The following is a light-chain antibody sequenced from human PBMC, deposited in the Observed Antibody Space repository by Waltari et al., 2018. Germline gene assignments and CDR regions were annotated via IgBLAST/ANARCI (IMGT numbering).Light chain of an antibody. J-gene: IGLJ2*01. V-gene: IGLV2-14*01. CDR2: DVT. Sequence: QSALTQPASVSGSPGQSITISCTGTSSDVGGYNFVSWYQQHPGKAPKLMIYDVTKWPVCVSNRFSGSKSGNTASLTISGLQAEDEADYYCTSYTSTNTVVFGGGTKVTVL. CDR1: SSDVGGYNF. CDR3: TSYTSTNTVV.